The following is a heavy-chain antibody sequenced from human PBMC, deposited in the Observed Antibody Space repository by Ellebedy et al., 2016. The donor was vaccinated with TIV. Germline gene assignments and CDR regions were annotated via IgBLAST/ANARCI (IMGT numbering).Heavy chain of an antibody. D-gene: IGHD3-10*01. J-gene: IGHJ4*02. CDR2: ISTSRIFI. CDR1: GFTFSNYN. V-gene: IGHV3-21*04. CDR3: ARGRSFN. Sequence: GESLKISCAASGFTFSNYNMNWVRQAPGKGLEWVSSISTSRIFIYYADSVKGRFTISRDNAKNSLYLQMNSLRAEDTAVYYCARGRSFNWGQGTLVTVSS.